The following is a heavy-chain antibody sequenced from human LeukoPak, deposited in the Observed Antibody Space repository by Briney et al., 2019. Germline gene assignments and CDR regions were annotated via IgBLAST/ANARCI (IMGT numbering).Heavy chain of an antibody. Sequence: GGSLRLSCAASGFTFSSYEMNWVRQAPGKGLEWVSYISSSGSTIYYADSVKGRFTISRDNAKNSLYLQMNSLRAEDTAVYYCARGDSSGWYDFDYWGQGTLVTVSS. CDR1: GFTFSSYE. D-gene: IGHD6-19*01. J-gene: IGHJ4*02. CDR3: ARGDSSGWYDFDY. V-gene: IGHV3-48*03. CDR2: ISSSGSTI.